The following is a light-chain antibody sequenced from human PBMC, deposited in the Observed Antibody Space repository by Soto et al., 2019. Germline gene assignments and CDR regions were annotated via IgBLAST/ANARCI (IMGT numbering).Light chain of an antibody. CDR1: QSISRW. J-gene: IGKJ1*01. CDR2: TPS. V-gene: IGKV1-5*03. Sequence: DIHLTQSPSTLSASVGYRITITCRASQSISRWLAWYQQKPGKAPKLLIYTPSSLESGVPSRFSGSGSGTEFSLTIRSLQPDDFATYFCHHYKDCSWTLGQGPKVEIK. CDR3: HHYKDCSWT.